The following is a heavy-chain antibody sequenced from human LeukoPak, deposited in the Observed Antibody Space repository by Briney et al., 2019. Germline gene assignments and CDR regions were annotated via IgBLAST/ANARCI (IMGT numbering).Heavy chain of an antibody. CDR2: ISSSSSYI. Sequence: GGSLRLSCAASGFTFSSYSMNWVRQAPGKGLEWVSSISSSSSYIYYADSVKGRFTISRDNAKNSLYLQMNSLRAEDTAVYYCARPSSPYCSSTSCYTFDYWGQGTLVTVSS. D-gene: IGHD2-2*02. V-gene: IGHV3-21*01. CDR3: ARPSSPYCSSTSCYTFDY. J-gene: IGHJ4*02. CDR1: GFTFSSYS.